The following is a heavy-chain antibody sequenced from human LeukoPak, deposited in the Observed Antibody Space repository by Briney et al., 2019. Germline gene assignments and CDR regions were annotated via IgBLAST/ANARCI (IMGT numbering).Heavy chain of an antibody. V-gene: IGHV3-66*01. D-gene: IGHD6-6*01. CDR2: IYSGGST. CDR3: ARGMLGSSSSPS. J-gene: IGHJ5*02. Sequence: SGGSLRLSCAASGFTVSSSYMSWVRQAPGKGLEWVSVIYSGGSTYYADSVKGRFTISRDNAKNTLYLQMNSLRAEDTAVYYCARGMLGSSSSPSWGQGTLVTVSS. CDR1: GFTVSSSY.